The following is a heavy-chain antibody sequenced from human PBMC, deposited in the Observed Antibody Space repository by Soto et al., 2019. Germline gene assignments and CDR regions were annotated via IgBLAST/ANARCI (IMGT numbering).Heavy chain of an antibody. CDR3: ARLSRDIVLMVYEEYYYYGMDV. Sequence: SETLSLTCTVSGGSISSYYWSWIRQPPGKGLEWIGYIYYSGSTNYNPSLKSRVTISVDTSKNQFSLKLSSVTAADTAVYYCARLSRDIVLMVYEEYYYYGMDVWGQGTTVTVSS. CDR2: IYYSGST. CDR1: GGSISSYY. V-gene: IGHV4-59*01. D-gene: IGHD2-8*01. J-gene: IGHJ6*02.